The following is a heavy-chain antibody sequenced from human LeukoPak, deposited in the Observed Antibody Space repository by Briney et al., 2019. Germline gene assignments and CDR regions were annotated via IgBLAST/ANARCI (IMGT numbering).Heavy chain of an antibody. J-gene: IGHJ4*02. D-gene: IGHD1-26*01. Sequence: GGSLRLSCAASGFTFSSYWMHWVRQAPGKGLVWVSRINSDGSSTSYADSVKGRFTISRDNAKNTLYLQMNSLGAEDTAVYYRARGGFSGSYYSDYWGQGTLVTVSS. CDR1: GFTFSSYW. V-gene: IGHV3-74*01. CDR3: ARGGFSGSYYSDY. CDR2: INSDGSST.